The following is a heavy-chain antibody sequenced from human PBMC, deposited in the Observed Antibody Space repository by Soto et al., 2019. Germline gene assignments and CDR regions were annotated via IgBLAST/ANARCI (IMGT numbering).Heavy chain of an antibody. D-gene: IGHD2-2*01. CDR2: IIPILGIA. CDR1: GGTFSSYT. V-gene: IGHV1-69*04. CDR3: VREGSVVVTAAMFAFDDAFDI. J-gene: IGHJ3*02. Sequence: SVKVSCKASGGTFSSYTISWVRQAPGQGLEWMGRIIPILGIANYAQKFQGRVTITADKSTSTAYMELSSLSSDDTAVYYCVREGSVVVTAAMFAFDDAFDIWGQGTMVTVSS.